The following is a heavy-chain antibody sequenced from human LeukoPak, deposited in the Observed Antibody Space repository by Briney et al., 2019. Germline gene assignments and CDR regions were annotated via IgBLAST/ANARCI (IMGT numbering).Heavy chain of an antibody. CDR3: ARDQGVYCSGGSCTAFDI. V-gene: IGHV3-21*01. CDR1: GFTFSSYS. J-gene: IGHJ3*02. Sequence: GGSLRLSCAASGFTFSSYSMNWVRQAPGKGLEWVSSISGSSSYIYYGDSVKGRCTISRDNAKKSLYLQKNSLRAEDTAVYYCARDQGVYCSGGSCTAFDIWGQGTMVTVSS. D-gene: IGHD2-15*01. CDR2: ISGSSSYI.